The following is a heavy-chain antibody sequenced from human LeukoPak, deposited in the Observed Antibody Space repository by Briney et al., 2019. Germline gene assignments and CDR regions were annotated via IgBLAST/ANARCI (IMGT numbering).Heavy chain of an antibody. CDR1: GYTFTAYY. Sequence: ASVKVSCKASGYTFTAYYMHWVRQAPGQGLEWMGWINPNGGGIKFGQKFQDRVTMTRDTSISTAYMELSRLRSDDTAVYYCARGSTGWYFDYWGQGTLVAVSS. J-gene: IGHJ4*02. D-gene: IGHD2-8*02. CDR3: ARGSTGWYFDY. V-gene: IGHV1-2*02. CDR2: INPNGGGI.